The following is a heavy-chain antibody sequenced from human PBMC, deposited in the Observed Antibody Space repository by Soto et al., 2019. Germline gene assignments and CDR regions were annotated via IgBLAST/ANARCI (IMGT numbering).Heavy chain of an antibody. CDR3: AHAKRIKWELLGPMGY. CDR2: IYWNDDK. CDR1: GFSLSTSGVG. Sequence: SGPTLVNPTQTLTLTCTFSGFSLSTSGVGVGWIRQPPGKALEWLALIYWNDDKRYSPSLKSRLTITKYTSKNQVVRTITNMDPVDTATYYCAHAKRIKWELLGPMGYWSQGXLGTVYS. V-gene: IGHV2-5*01. J-gene: IGHJ4*02. D-gene: IGHD1-26*01.